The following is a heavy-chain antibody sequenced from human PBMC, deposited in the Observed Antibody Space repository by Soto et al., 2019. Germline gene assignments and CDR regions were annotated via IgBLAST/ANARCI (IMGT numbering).Heavy chain of an antibody. V-gene: IGHV3-33*06. CDR1: GFTFSSYG. D-gene: IGHD4-17*01. Sequence: GGSLRLSCAASGFTFSSYGMHWVRQAPGKGLEWVAVVWHNGRSKYYGDSVKGRFTISRDNSKNTLYLQMNSLRVEDTAVYYCAKCIQDFSDPFIYDLDVWGQGTTVTVSS. CDR2: VWHNGRSK. CDR3: AKCIQDFSDPFIYDLDV. J-gene: IGHJ6*02.